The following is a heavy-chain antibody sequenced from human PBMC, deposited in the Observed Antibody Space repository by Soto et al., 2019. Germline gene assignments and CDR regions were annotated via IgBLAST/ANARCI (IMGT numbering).Heavy chain of an antibody. CDR2: ISASNGNT. V-gene: IGHV1-18*04. CDR3: AREALGYSYGSFDY. Sequence: ASVKVSCKASGYTFTNYFISWVRQAPGQGLEWMGWISASNGNTNYAQRLQGRVTMATDSSTDTAYMELRSLRSDDTAVYYCAREALGYSYGSFDYWGQGTLVTVSS. CDR1: GYTFTNYF. J-gene: IGHJ4*02. D-gene: IGHD5-18*01.